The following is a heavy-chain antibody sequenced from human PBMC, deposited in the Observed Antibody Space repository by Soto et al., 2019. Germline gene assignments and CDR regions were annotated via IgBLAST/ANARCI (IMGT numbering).Heavy chain of an antibody. CDR2: IRSKAYGGTT. CDR1: GFTFGDYA. V-gene: IGHV3-49*04. J-gene: IGHJ6*02. D-gene: IGHD3-9*01. Sequence: PGGSLRLSCTASGFTFGDYAMSWVRQAPGKGLEWVGFIRSKAYGGTTEYAASVKGRFTISRDDSKSIAYLQMNSLKTEDTAVYYCTRDYLRYFDWFPYGMDVWGQGTTVTVS. CDR3: TRDYLRYFDWFPYGMDV.